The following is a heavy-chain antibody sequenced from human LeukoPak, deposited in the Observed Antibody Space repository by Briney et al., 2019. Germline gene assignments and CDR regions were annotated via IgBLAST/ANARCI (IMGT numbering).Heavy chain of an antibody. Sequence: GGSLRLSCAASGFTFSSYSMNWVRQAPGKGLEWVSSISSSSSYIYYADSVKGRFTISRDNAKNSLYLQMNSLRAEDTAVYYCARAHGLRYFDYFDYWGQGTLVTVSS. J-gene: IGHJ4*02. CDR3: ARAHGLRYFDYFDY. CDR2: ISSSSSYI. V-gene: IGHV3-21*01. D-gene: IGHD3-9*01. CDR1: GFTFSSYS.